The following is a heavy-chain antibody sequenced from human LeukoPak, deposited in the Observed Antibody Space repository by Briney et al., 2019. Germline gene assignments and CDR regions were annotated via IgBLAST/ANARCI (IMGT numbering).Heavy chain of an antibody. CDR2: NNARGGST. V-gene: IGHV3-23*01. CDR1: GFTFSSYG. D-gene: IGHD3-3*01. CDR3: ARDKFFFDY. J-gene: IGHJ4*02. Sequence: GSLRLSCAASGFTFSSYGMSRVRQGSRKGLGWVSGNNARGGSTYYADSVKGRFTISRDNSKNSLYLQMNSLRAEDTAVYYCARDKFFFDYWGQGTLVTVSS.